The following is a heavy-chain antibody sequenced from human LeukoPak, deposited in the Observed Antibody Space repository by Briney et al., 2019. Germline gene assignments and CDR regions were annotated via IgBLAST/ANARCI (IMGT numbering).Heavy chain of an antibody. Sequence: SQTLSLTCSVSGGSINSHSYYWSWIRQLAGKGLEWIGRIYISGSTNYNPSLKSRVTISIDTSKSQFSLKLNSVTAADTAVYYCASWGSSGWYLEDAFDVWGQGTMVTVSS. D-gene: IGHD6-19*01. J-gene: IGHJ3*01. CDR3: ASWGSSGWYLEDAFDV. CDR2: IYISGST. V-gene: IGHV4-61*02. CDR1: GGSINSHSYY.